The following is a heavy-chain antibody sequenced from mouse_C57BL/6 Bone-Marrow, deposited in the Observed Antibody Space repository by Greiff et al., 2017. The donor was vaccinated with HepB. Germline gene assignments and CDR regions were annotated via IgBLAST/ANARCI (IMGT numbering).Heavy chain of an antibody. CDR3: AREDYHYPYAMDY. CDR2: IYPGDGDT. V-gene: IGHV1-82*01. D-gene: IGHD2-4*01. Sequence: QVQLQQSGPELVKPGASVKISCKASGYAFSSSWMNWVKQRPGKGLEWIGRIYPGDGDTNYNGKFKGKATLTADKSSSTAYMQLSSLTSEDSAVYFCAREDYHYPYAMDYWGQGTSVTVSS. CDR1: GYAFSSSW. J-gene: IGHJ4*01.